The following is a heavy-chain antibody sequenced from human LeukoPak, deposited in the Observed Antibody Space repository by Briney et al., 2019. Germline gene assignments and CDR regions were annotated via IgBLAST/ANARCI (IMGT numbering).Heavy chain of an antibody. CDR2: IYYSGST. V-gene: IGHV4-61*01. Sequence: PSETLSLTCTVSGVSVSSGSYYWSWIRQPPGKGLEWIGYIYYSGSTNYNPSLKSRATISVDTSKNQFSLKLSSVTAADTAVYYCARSGYSYGYDYWGQGTLVTVSS. D-gene: IGHD5-18*01. CDR3: ARSGYSYGYDY. CDR1: GVSVSSGSYY. J-gene: IGHJ4*02.